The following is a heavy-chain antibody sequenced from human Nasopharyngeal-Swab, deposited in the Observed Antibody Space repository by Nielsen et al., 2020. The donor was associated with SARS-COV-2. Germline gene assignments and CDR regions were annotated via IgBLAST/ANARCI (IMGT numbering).Heavy chain of an antibody. CDR1: GFNFGSFG. J-gene: IGHJ6*03. Sequence: GSLEISWAGSGFNFGSFGMTWVRQAPGRGLEWVSYISPSSGYIYYAESLKGRFTISRDNGKNSVYLQMNSLRADDTAVYFCARQDRFYYYLDVWGKGTTVTVSS. CDR2: ISPSSGYI. D-gene: IGHD3-3*01. V-gene: IGHV3-21*01. CDR3: ARQDRFYYYLDV.